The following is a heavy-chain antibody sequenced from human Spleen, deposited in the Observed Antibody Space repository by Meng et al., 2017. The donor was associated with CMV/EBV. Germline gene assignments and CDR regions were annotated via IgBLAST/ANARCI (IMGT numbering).Heavy chain of an antibody. CDR3: ARGGTILGAFDI. CDR1: GGYISTNY. D-gene: IGHD1-26*01. J-gene: IGHJ3*02. Sequence: GSLRLSCTVSGGYISTNYWNWIRQPPGKGLEWIGYIYYSGSTNYNPSLKSRVTISVDTSKNQFSLKLSSVTAADTAVYYCARGGTILGAFDIWGQGTMVTVSS. V-gene: IGHV4-59*01. CDR2: IYYSGST.